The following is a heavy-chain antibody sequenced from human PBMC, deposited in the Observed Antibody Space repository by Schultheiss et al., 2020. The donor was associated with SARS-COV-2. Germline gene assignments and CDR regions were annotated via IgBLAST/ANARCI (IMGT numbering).Heavy chain of an antibody. D-gene: IGHD3-3*01. Sequence: GGSLRLSCAASGFPFSSYGMHWVRQAPGKGLQWVAVISYDGSNKYYADSVKGRFTISRDNSKNTLYLQMNSLRAEDTAVYYCAKDSGGYYVDYFDYWGQGTLVTVSS. J-gene: IGHJ4*02. V-gene: IGHV3-30*18. CDR2: ISYDGSNK. CDR1: GFPFSSYG. CDR3: AKDSGGYYVDYFDY.